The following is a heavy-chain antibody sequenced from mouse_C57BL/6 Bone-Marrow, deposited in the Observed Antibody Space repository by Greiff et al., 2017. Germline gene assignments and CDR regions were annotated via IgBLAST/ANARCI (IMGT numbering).Heavy chain of an antibody. CDR3: ASHYYGSSYHYFDY. CDR1: GFTFSSYG. D-gene: IGHD1-1*01. CDR2: ISSGGSYT. V-gene: IGHV5-6*02. J-gene: IGHJ2*01. Sequence: EVMLVESGGDLVKPGGSLKLSCAASGFTFSSYGMSWVRQTPDKRLEWVATISSGGSYTYYPDSVKGRFTISRDNAKNTLYLQMSSLKSEDTAMYYCASHYYGSSYHYFDYWGQGTTLTVSS.